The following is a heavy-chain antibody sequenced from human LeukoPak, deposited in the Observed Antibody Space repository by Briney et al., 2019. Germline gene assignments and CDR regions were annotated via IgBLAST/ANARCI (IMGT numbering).Heavy chain of an antibody. CDR1: GFTFGDYA. D-gene: IGHD3-10*01. V-gene: IGHV3-49*04. CDR3: TRETYYYGSGSYYAFDY. Sequence: GGSLRLSCTASGFTFGDYAMSWVRQAPGKGLEWVGFIRSKAYGGTTEYAASVKGRFTISRDDSKSIAYLQMNSLKTEDTAVYYCTRETYYYGSGSYYAFDYWGQGTLVTVSS. J-gene: IGHJ4*02. CDR2: IRSKAYGGTT.